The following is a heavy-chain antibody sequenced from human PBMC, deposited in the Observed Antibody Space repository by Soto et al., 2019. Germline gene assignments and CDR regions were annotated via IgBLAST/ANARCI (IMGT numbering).Heavy chain of an antibody. CDR2: INHSGST. CDR1: GGSFSGYY. Sequence: SETLSLTCAVYGGSFSGYYWSWIRQPPGKGLEWIGEINHSGSTNYNPSLKSRVTISVDTSKNQFSLKLSSVTAADTAVYYCARVDGYSYGYGYYYYGTDVWGQGTTVTVSS. CDR3: ARVDGYSYGYGYYYYGTDV. J-gene: IGHJ6*02. D-gene: IGHD5-18*01. V-gene: IGHV4-34*01.